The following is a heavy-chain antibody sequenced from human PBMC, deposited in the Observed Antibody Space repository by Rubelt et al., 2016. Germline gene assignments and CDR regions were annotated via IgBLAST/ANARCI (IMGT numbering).Heavy chain of an antibody. CDR3: ALTSLAAAGTWWFDP. CDR1: GGSFSGYY. CDR2: INHSGST. J-gene: IGHJ5*02. Sequence: QVQLQQWGAGLLKPSETLSLTCAVYGGSFSGYYWSWIRQPPGKGLEWIGEINHSGSTNYNPSLNGVVTRSVDTSKNQFALKLSSVTAADTAVYYCALTSLAAAGTWWFDPWGQGTLVTVSS. D-gene: IGHD6-13*01. V-gene: IGHV4-34*01.